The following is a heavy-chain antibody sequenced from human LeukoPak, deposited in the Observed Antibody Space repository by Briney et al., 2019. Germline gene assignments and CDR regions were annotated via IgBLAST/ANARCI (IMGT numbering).Heavy chain of an antibody. V-gene: IGHV3-21*04. Sequence: GGSLRLSCAASGFTFSSYSMNWVRQAPGKGLEWVSSISSSSSYIYYADSVKGRFTISRDNAKNSLYLQMNSLRAEDTALYYCAKDLYDSSGYFFDYWGQGTLVTVSS. CDR1: GFTFSSYS. D-gene: IGHD3-22*01. CDR3: AKDLYDSSGYFFDY. J-gene: IGHJ4*02. CDR2: ISSSSSYI.